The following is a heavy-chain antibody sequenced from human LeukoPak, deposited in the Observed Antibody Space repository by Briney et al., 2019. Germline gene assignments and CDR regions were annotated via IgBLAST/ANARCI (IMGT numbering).Heavy chain of an antibody. D-gene: IGHD6-13*01. CDR2: IKSKTDGGTT. CDR3: TTDLPPYRSSSPGGAY. J-gene: IGHJ4*02. V-gene: IGHV3-15*01. Sequence: KAGGSLRLSCAASGFTFSNAWMSWVRQAPGKGLEWVGRIKSKTDGGTTDYAAPVKGRFTISRDDSKNTLYLQMNSLKTEDTAVYYCTTDLPPYRSSSPGGAYWGQGTLVTVSS. CDR1: GFTFSNAW.